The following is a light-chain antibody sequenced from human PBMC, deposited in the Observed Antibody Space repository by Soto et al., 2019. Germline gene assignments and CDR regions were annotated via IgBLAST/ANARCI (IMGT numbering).Light chain of an antibody. CDR2: DVN. CDR1: SSDVGGYNF. CDR3: CSYTSSSTHG. V-gene: IGLV2-14*03. J-gene: IGLJ1*01. Sequence: QSVLTQPASVSGSPGQSITICCTGTSSDVGGYNFVSWYQQHPGKVPKLMIFDVNRRPSGVSDRFAGSKSGNTAFLTISGLQAEDEGDYYCCSYTSSSTHGFGSGTKVTVL.